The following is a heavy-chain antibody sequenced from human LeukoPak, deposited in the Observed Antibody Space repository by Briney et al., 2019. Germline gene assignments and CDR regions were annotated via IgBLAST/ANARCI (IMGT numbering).Heavy chain of an antibody. J-gene: IGHJ4*02. CDR1: GGSFSGYY. Sequence: SETLSLTCAVYGGSFSGYYWSWFRQPPGKGLEWIGEINHSGSTNYNPSLKSRVTISVDTSKNQFSLKLSSVTAADTAVYYCARDKAPTYYYGSGSSRPFDYWGQGTLVTVSS. D-gene: IGHD3-10*01. CDR3: ARDKAPTYYYGSGSSRPFDY. CDR2: INHSGST. V-gene: IGHV4-34*01.